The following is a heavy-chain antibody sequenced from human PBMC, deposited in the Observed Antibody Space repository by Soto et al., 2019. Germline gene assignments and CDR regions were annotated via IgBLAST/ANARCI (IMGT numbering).Heavy chain of an antibody. CDR2: ISGSGGST. CDR3: AKAALDYGGNWRLLDY. J-gene: IGHJ4*02. D-gene: IGHD4-17*01. CDR1: GFTFSSYA. Sequence: GGSLRLSCAASGFTFSSYAMSWVRQAPGKGLEWVSAISGSGGSTYYADSVKGRFTISRDNSKNTLYLQMNSLRAEDTAVYYCAKAALDYGGNWRLLDYWGQGTLVTVSS. V-gene: IGHV3-23*01.